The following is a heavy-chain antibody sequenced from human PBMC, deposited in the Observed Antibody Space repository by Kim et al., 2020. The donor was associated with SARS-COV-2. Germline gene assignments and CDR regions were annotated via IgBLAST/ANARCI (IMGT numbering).Heavy chain of an antibody. CDR1: GFTVSSNY. CDR3: AGTASDGYNSVSYFDYWGQGQEWLQLHFSFDY. Sequence: GGSLRLSCAASGFTVSSNYMSWVRQAPGKGLEWVSVIYSGGSTYYADSVKGRFTISRDNSKNTLYLQMNSLRAEDTAVYYCAGTASDGYNSVSYFDYWGQGQEWLQLHFSFDYWGQGTLVTVSS. V-gene: IGHV3-53*01. D-gene: IGHD5-12*01. CDR2: IYSGGST. J-gene: IGHJ4*02.